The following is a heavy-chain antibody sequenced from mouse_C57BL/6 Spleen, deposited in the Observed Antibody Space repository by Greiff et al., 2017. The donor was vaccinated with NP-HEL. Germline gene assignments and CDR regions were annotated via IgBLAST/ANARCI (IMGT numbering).Heavy chain of an antibody. CDR1: GYTFTEYT. CDR3: ARHEGGTYYSNHFDY. CDR2: FYPGSGSI. D-gene: IGHD2-5*01. Sequence: QVHVKQSGAELVKPGASVKLSCKASGYTFTEYTIHWVKQRSGQGLEWIGWFYPGSGSIKYNEKFKDKATLTADKSSSTVYMELSRLTSEDSAVYCCARHEGGTYYSNHFDYWGKGTTLTVSS. J-gene: IGHJ2*01. V-gene: IGHV1-62-2*01.